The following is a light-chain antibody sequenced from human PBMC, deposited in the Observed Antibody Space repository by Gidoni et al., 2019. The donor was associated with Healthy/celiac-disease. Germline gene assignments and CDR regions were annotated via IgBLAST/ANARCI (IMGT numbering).Light chain of an antibody. CDR2: DAS. CDR1: QSVSSY. V-gene: IGKV3-11*01. CDR3: QQRSNWPPLT. J-gene: IGKJ4*01. Sequence: PGERATLSCRASQSVSSYLAWYQQKPGQAPRLLIYDASNRATGIPARFSGSGSGTDFTLTISSLEPEDFAVYYCQQRSNWPPLTFGGGTKVEIK.